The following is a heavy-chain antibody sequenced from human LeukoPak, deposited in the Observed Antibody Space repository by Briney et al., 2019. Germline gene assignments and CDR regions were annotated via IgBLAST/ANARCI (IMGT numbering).Heavy chain of an antibody. Sequence: SETLSLTCTVSGGSISSYYWSWIRQPPGKGLEWIGEINHSGSTNYNPSLKRRVTISVDTSKNQFSLKLSSVTAADTAVYYCARETTGTYYYGSGIDYWGQGTLVTVSS. CDR1: GGSISSYY. V-gene: IGHV4-34*01. D-gene: IGHD3-10*01. J-gene: IGHJ4*02. CDR2: INHSGST. CDR3: ARETTGTYYYGSGIDY.